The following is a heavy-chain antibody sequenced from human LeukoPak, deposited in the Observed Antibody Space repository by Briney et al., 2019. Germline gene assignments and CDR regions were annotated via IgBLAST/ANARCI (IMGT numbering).Heavy chain of an antibody. J-gene: IGHJ6*03. Sequence: QPGGSLRLSCAASGFTFDDYTIHWVRQAPGKGLEWGSLISWDGGSTYYADSVKGRFTISRDNSKNSLYLQMNSLRTEDTALYYCAKDMGSSGWYGVGYMGVWGKGTTVTVSS. V-gene: IGHV3-43*01. CDR1: GFTFDDYT. D-gene: IGHD6-19*01. CDR2: ISWDGGST. CDR3: AKDMGSSGWYGVGYMGV.